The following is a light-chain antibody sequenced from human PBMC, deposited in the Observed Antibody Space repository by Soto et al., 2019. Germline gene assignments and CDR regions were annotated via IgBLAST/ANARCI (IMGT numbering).Light chain of an antibody. CDR3: QQYGSPYT. Sequence: EIVLTQSPGTLSLSPGERATLSCRASQSVSSSYLAWYQQKPGQAPRLLIYGASSRATGIPGRCSGSGSGADFTLTISRLEPEYFAVYYCQQYGSPYTFGQGTKLEIK. J-gene: IGKJ2*01. CDR1: QSVSSSY. V-gene: IGKV3-20*01. CDR2: GAS.